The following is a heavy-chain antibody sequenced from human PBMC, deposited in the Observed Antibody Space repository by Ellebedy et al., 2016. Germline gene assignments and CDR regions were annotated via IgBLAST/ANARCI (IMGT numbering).Heavy chain of an antibody. V-gene: IGHV4-59*12. CDR2: MSYSGEA. J-gene: IGHJ6*02. D-gene: IGHD6-19*01. CDR1: GGSLSTFQ. CDR3: ARAAYSGGWPYGLDV. Sequence: SETLSLTXSVSGGSLSTFQWNWIRQSPGGGLEWVGYMSYSGEATYNLSLEGRLTISVDTSTNHLFLEVRSVTAADTAIYYCARAAYSGGWPYGLDVWGPGTTVTVS.